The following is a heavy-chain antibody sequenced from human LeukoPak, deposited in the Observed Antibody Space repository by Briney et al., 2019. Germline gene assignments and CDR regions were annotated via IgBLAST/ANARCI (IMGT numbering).Heavy chain of an antibody. CDR1: GGSISSSSYY. Sequence: SETLSLTCTVSGGSISSSSYYWGWIRQPPGKGLEWIGSIYYSGSTYYNPSLKSRVTISVDTSKNQFSLKLSSVTAADTAVYYCARPSYDILTGYFYYFDYWGQGTLATVSS. D-gene: IGHD3-9*01. CDR2: IYYSGST. CDR3: ARPSYDILTGYFYYFDY. J-gene: IGHJ4*02. V-gene: IGHV4-39*01.